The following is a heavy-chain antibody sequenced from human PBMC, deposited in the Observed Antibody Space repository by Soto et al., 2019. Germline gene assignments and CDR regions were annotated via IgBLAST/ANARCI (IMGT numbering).Heavy chain of an antibody. CDR3: ATVRWELHDAFDI. V-gene: IGHV4-31*03. CDR2: IYHSGMT. Sequence: QVQLQESGPGLVKSSQTLSLTCTVSGGSISTGGYYWSWIRQRPGRRLEWIGYIYHSGMTFSNPSLQSRVAISIDTSQNQFSLKLSSVTAADTAVYYCATVRWELHDAFDIWGHGTMVSVSS. CDR1: GGSISTGGYY. D-gene: IGHD1-26*01. J-gene: IGHJ3*02.